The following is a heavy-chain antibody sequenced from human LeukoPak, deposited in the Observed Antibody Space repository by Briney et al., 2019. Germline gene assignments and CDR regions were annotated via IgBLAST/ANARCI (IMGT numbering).Heavy chain of an antibody. D-gene: IGHD3-22*01. CDR1: GGSFSGYY. J-gene: IGHJ4*02. CDR3: ARGGYYDTSGFYIT. V-gene: IGHV4-34*01. CDR2: INYRGSP. Sequence: SETLSLTCTVHGGSFSGYYGTWIRQPPGKGLEWIGDINYRGSPDSNPSLKSRVTMSLDTFKKLFSLKLTSVTAADTAVYYCARGGYYDTSGFYITWGQGTLVTVSS.